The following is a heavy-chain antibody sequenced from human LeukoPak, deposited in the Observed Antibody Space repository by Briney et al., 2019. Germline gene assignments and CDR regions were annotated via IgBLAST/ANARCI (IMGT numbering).Heavy chain of an antibody. D-gene: IGHD4-17*01. Sequence: SVKVSCKASGGTFSSYAISWVRQAPGQGLEWMGRIIPILGIANYAQKFQGRVTITADKSTSTAYMELSSLRSEDTAVYYCARDIGDYATDAFDIWXXXTMVTVSS. CDR2: IIPILGIA. V-gene: IGHV1-69*04. CDR3: ARDIGDYATDAFDI. CDR1: GGTFSSYA. J-gene: IGHJ3*02.